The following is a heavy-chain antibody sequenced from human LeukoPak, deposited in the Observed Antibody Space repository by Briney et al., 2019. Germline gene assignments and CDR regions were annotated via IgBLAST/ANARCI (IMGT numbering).Heavy chain of an antibody. Sequence: GASVKVSCKASGYTFISYGISWVRQAPGQGLEWMGWISAYNGNTNYAQKFQGRVTMTTDTSTSTAYMELRSLRSDDTAVYYCAREMISGYYLGAFDIWGQGTMVTVSS. D-gene: IGHD3-22*01. V-gene: IGHV1-18*01. CDR3: AREMISGYYLGAFDI. CDR2: ISAYNGNT. J-gene: IGHJ3*02. CDR1: GYTFISYG.